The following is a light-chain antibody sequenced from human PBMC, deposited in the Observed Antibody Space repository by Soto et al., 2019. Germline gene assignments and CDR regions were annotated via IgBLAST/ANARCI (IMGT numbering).Light chain of an antibody. V-gene: IGLV2-14*01. CDR3: SSYTSFTTVV. CDR1: SSDVGGYNY. CDR2: EVT. J-gene: IGLJ2*01. Sequence: QSALTQPASVSGSPGQSITISCTGTSSDVGGYNYVSWYQQYPGQAPKLMIYEVTNRPSGVSNRFSGSKSGNTASLTISGLQAEDEADYYCSSYTSFTTVVFGGGTQLTVL.